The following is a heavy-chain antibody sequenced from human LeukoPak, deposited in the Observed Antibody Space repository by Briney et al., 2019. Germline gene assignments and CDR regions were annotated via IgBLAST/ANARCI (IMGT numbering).Heavy chain of an antibody. D-gene: IGHD3-22*01. V-gene: IGHV1-2*02. J-gene: IGHJ4*02. Sequence: EASVKVSCKASGYTFTGYYMHWVRQPPGQGIEWMGWINPNSSGTNYAQKLQGRVTMTRDTSISTAYMELSRLRSDDTAVYYCARYYYDSSGFDYWGQGTLVTVSS. CDR2: INPNSSGT. CDR3: ARYYYDSSGFDY. CDR1: GYTFTGYY.